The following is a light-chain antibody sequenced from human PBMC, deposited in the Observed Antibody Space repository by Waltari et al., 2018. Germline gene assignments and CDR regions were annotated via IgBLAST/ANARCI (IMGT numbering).Light chain of an antibody. CDR1: SSDVGGYNS. CDR3: SSYTSSRPWV. J-gene: IGLJ3*02. Sequence: QSALTQPASVSGSPGQSITISSHATSSDVGGYNSASWYHQHPGKAPKLMIYAVSNRPSGVSNRFSGSKSGNTASLTISGLQAEDEADYYCSSYTSSRPWVFGGGTKLTVL. V-gene: IGLV2-14*03. CDR2: AVS.